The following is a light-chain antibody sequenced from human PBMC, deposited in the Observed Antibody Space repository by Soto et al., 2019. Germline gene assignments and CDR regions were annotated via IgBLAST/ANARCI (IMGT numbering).Light chain of an antibody. Sequence: DIQMTQSPSSVSASVGDRVTITCRASQGIRSRLAWHQQKPGKAPKLLIYAASSLQSGVPSRFSGSGSGTDFTLAISSLQPEDFATYYCQQANSFFRVTFGPGTNVDIK. CDR3: QQANSFFRVT. CDR1: QGIRSR. J-gene: IGKJ3*01. CDR2: AAS. V-gene: IGKV1-12*01.